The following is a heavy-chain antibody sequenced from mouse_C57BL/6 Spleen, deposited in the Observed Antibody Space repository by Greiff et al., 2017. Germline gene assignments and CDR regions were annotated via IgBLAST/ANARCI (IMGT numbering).Heavy chain of an antibody. D-gene: IGHD1-1*01. V-gene: IGHV1-61*01. Sequence: VQLQQPGAELVRPGSSVKLSCKASGYTFTSYWMDWVKQRPGQGLEWIGNIYPSDSETPSNQKFKDKATLTVDKSSSTAYMQLSSLTSEASAVYDCARFGTVVGGYYFDYWGQGTTLTVSS. CDR3: ARFGTVVGGYYFDY. CDR2: IYPSDSET. J-gene: IGHJ2*01. CDR1: GYTFTSYW.